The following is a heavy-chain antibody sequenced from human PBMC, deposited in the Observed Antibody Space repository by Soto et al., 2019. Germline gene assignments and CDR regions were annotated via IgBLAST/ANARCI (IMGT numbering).Heavy chain of an antibody. V-gene: IGHV1-2*02. Sequence: ASVKVTCKASGYTFTGYDIHWVRAAPGQGLEWMGWINPQTGGTSYAQKFQGRVTLSRDTSINTAYLELSRLRFDDAAVVFCARERYQVISDGMEGWGQGTTVTVS. CDR1: GYTFTGYD. J-gene: IGHJ6*02. D-gene: IGHD2-2*01. CDR3: ARERYQVISDGMEG. CDR2: INPQTGGT.